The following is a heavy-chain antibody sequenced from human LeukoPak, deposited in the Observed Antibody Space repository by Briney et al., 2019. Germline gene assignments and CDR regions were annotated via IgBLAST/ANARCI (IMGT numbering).Heavy chain of an antibody. J-gene: IGHJ2*01. CDR1: GGTFSSYA. CDR3: ARGGVTHWYFDL. Sequence: GASVKVSCKASGGTFSSYAISWVRQAPGQGLEWMGGIIPIFGTANYAQKFQGRVTITTDESTSTACMELSSLRSEDTAVYYCARGGVTHWYFDLWGRGTLVTVSS. CDR2: IIPIFGTA. V-gene: IGHV1-69*05. D-gene: IGHD3-10*01.